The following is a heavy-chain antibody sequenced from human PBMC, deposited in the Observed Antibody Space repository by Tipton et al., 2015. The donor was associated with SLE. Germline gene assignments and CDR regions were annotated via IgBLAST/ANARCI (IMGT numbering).Heavy chain of an antibody. J-gene: IGHJ4*03. D-gene: IGHD1-7*01. V-gene: IGHV4-59*01. Sequence: TLSLTCTVSGVSISGYYWSWIRQPPGKGLDYIGYIYYSGSTKYYNPSLKSRVAISVDTSKNQFSLRLNSVTAADTAVYYCARVLTGTSTFDYWGQGTLVTVS. CDR3: ARVLTGTSTFDY. CDR2: IYYSGST. CDR1: GVSISGYY.